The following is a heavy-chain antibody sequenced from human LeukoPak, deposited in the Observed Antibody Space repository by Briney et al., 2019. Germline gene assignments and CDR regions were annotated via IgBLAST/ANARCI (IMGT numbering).Heavy chain of an antibody. CDR3: ARPHKVAAAGTFDY. J-gene: IGHJ4*02. CDR1: GGSFSGYY. Sequence: SETLSLTCAVYGGSFSGYYWSWIRQPPGKGLEWIGEINHSGSTNYNPSLKSRVTISVDTSKNPFSLKLSSVTAADTAVYYCARPHKVAAAGTFDYWGQGTLVTVSS. D-gene: IGHD6-13*01. V-gene: IGHV4-34*01. CDR2: INHSGST.